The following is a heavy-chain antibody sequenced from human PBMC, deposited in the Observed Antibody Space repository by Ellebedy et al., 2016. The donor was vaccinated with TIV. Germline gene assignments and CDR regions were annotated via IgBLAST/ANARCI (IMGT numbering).Heavy chain of an antibody. CDR3: AKDNVRGAYPFKEGDGIDL. V-gene: IGHV3-30*18. CDR1: GFTFRNYG. D-gene: IGHD3-10*02. J-gene: IGHJ3*01. Sequence: GGSLRLXXAASGFTFRNYGMHWVRQAPGKGLECVAVIAYDGYNENYGESVKGRFTISRDNSKNTVFLQMKSLRPEDTAIYYCAKDNVRGAYPFKEGDGIDLWGQGTLVTVTS. CDR2: IAYDGYNE.